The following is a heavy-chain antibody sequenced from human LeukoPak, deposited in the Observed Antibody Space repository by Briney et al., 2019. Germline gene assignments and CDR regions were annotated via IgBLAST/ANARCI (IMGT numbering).Heavy chain of an antibody. CDR3: AREVSPHGNDY. J-gene: IGHJ4*02. CDR2: IIPILGIA. Sequence: ASVKVSCKASGGTFSSYAISWVRQAPGQGLEWMGRIIPILGIANYAQKFQGRVTITADKSTSTAYMELSSLRSEDTAVYYCAREVSPHGNDYWGQGTLVTVSS. V-gene: IGHV1-69*04. CDR1: GGTFSSYA.